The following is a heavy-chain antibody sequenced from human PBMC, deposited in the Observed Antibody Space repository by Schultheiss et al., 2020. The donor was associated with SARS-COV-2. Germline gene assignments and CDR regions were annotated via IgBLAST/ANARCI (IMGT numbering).Heavy chain of an antibody. CDR1: GGSFSGYY. CDR2: IYYSGST. Sequence: SETLSLTCAVYGGSFSGYYWSWIRQPPGKGLEWIGYIYYSGSTNYNPSLKSRVTMSVDTSKNQFSLKLSSVTAADTAVYYCARARLGGSGYYFYYYYGMDVWGQGTTVTVSS. D-gene: IGHD3-22*01. J-gene: IGHJ6*02. CDR3: ARARLGGSGYYFYYYYGMDV. V-gene: IGHV4-34*11.